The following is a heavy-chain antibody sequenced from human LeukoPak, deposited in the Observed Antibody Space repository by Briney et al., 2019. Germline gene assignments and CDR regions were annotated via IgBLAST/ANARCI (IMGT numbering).Heavy chain of an antibody. Sequence: GGSLRLSCAASGFTFSSYGMHWVRQAPGKGLEWVAFIRFDESKAFYADSVKGRFTISRDNSRNTLFLQMSSLRVEDTAVYYCAKDLYGSGSYEIRLFDYWGQGTLVTVSS. V-gene: IGHV3-30*02. D-gene: IGHD3-10*01. J-gene: IGHJ4*02. CDR3: AKDLYGSGSYEIRLFDY. CDR1: GFTFSSYG. CDR2: IRFDESKA.